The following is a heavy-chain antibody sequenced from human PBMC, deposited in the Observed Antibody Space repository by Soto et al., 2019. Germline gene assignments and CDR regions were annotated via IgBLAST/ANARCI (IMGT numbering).Heavy chain of an antibody. CDR2: ISGSGGST. D-gene: IGHD4-17*01. V-gene: IGHV3-23*01. Sequence: EVQLLESGGGLVQPGGSLRLSCAASGFTFSSYAMSWVRQAPGKGLEWVSAISGSGGSTYYADSVKGRFTISRDNSKNTLYLQMNSLSAEDTAVYYCAPGHDYGDPILWDYWGQGTLVTVSS. J-gene: IGHJ4*02. CDR3: APGHDYGDPILWDY. CDR1: GFTFSSYA.